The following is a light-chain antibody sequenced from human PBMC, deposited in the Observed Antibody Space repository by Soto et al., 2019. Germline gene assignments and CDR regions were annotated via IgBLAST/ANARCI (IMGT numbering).Light chain of an antibody. J-gene: IGKJ5*01. CDR2: NAS. Sequence: EVVLTQSPATLSLSPGERATLSCRASQSVSSYLAWYHQKPGQAPRLLIYNASNRATGIPARFSGSGSGTDFTLTISSLEPEDFAVYYCQQRGHWPSTFGQGTRLEIK. CDR3: QQRGHWPST. V-gene: IGKV3-11*01. CDR1: QSVSSY.